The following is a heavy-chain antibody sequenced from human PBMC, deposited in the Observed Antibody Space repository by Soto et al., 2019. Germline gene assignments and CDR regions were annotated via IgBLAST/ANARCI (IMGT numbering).Heavy chain of an antibody. D-gene: IGHD2-21*01. CDR3: ARGDCGGDCYSPTTFDY. V-gene: IGHV4-59*08. Sequence: SETLSLTCTVSGVSTSSDYWNWIRQPPGKGLEWIGYINHSGATNYNPSLKSRVTISVDTSKNQFSLKLNSATAADTAVYYCARGDCGGDCYSPTTFDYWGQGTLVTVSS. J-gene: IGHJ4*02. CDR1: GVSTSSDY. CDR2: INHSGAT.